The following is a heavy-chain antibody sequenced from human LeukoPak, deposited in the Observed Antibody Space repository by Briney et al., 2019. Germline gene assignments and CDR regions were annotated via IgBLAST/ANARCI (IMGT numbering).Heavy chain of an antibody. CDR1: GLTFSRYW. J-gene: IGHJ4*02. CDR2: IKQDGSEK. CDR3: AGSYDSSGYYTPYYSDD. D-gene: IGHD3-22*01. V-gene: IGHV3-7*01. Sequence: PGGSLRLSCAASGLTFSRYWMSWVRQAPGKGREWVANIKQDGSEKYYVDSVKGRFTISRDNAKNSLYLQMNSLRAEDTAVYYCAGSYDSSGYYTPYYSDDWVQGTLVTVSS.